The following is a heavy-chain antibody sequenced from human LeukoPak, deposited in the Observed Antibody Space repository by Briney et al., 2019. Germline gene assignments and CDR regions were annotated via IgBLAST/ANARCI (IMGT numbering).Heavy chain of an antibody. D-gene: IGHD3-22*01. CDR2: IKQDGSEK. J-gene: IGHJ4*02. V-gene: IGHV3-7*01. CDR1: GFTFSSYW. Sequence: GGSLRLSCAASGFTFSSYWMSWVRQAPGKGLEWVANIKQDGSEKYYVDSVKGRFTISRDNAKNSLYLQMNSLRAEDTAVYYCASRGFRITMIDGETPFDYWGQGTLVTVSS. CDR3: ASRGFRITMIDGETPFDY.